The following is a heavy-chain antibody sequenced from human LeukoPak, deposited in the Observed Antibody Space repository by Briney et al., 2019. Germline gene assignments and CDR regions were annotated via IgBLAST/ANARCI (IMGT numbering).Heavy chain of an antibody. CDR1: GFTFSSYW. V-gene: IGHV3-7*03. D-gene: IGHD3-10*01. Sequence: PGGSLRLSCAASGFTFSSYWMSWVRQAPGKELEWVANIKQDGSEKYYVDSVKGRFTISRDNAKNSLYLQMNSLRAEDTAVYYCARVSPTVGGGGDYWGQGTLVTVSS. J-gene: IGHJ4*02. CDR2: IKQDGSEK. CDR3: ARVSPTVGGGGDY.